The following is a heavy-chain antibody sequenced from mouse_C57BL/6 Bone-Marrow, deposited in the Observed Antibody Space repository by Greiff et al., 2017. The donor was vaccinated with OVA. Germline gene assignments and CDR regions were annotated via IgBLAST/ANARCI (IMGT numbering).Heavy chain of an antibody. V-gene: IGHV2-6-1*01. J-gene: IGHJ1*03. Sequence: VMLVESGPGLVAPSQSLSITCTVSGFSLTSYGVHWVRQPPGKGLEWVVEIRSGGSTIYNSALKSRLRISKDNSKSQVFLKMNSLQTDDTAMYYCARHGRSSGYWYFDVWGTGTTVTVSS. CDR3: ARHGRSSGYWYFDV. CDR2: IRSGGST. CDR1: GFSLTSYG.